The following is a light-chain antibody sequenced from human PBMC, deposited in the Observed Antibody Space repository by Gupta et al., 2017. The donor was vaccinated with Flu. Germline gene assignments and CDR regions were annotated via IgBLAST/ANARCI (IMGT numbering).Light chain of an antibody. CDR3: QQYSDYPWT. V-gene: IGKV1-5*03. CDR2: KAS. J-gene: IGKJ1*01. CDR1: QSIGSW. Sequence: PATLSASVGDRVTITCRASQSIGSWLAWYQQKPGKAPKLLIYKASRLQSGVSSGLSGSGSGTEFTLTISNLQPDDFASYYCQQYSDYPWTFGQGTKVEIK.